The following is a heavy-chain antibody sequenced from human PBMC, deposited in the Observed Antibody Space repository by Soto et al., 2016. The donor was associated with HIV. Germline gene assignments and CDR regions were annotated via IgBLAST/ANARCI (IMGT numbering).Heavy chain of an antibody. Sequence: EVQLVESGGVVVQPGGSLRLSCAASGFTFDDYAMHWVRQAPGKGLEWVSLISWDGGSTYYADSVKGRFTISRDNSKNSLYLQMNSLRAEDTALYYCAKDARWVAGRRWLYMDVWGKGTTVTVSS. V-gene: IGHV3-43D*04. J-gene: IGHJ6*03. CDR2: ISWDGGST. CDR3: AKDARWVAGRRWLYMDV. D-gene: IGHD6-19*01. CDR1: GFTFDDYA.